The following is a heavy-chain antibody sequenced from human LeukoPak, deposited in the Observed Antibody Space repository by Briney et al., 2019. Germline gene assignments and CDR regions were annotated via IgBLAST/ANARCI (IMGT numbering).Heavy chain of an antibody. Sequence: GASVTVSCKASGYTFTTYYIHWVRQAPGQGLEWMGIINPSGGSASYAQKFQGRVTMTRDTSTSTVYMELSSLTSEDTAVYYCARDTLTNSVDYWGQGTLVTVSS. J-gene: IGHJ4*02. CDR2: INPSGGSA. CDR3: ARDTLTNSVDY. V-gene: IGHV1-46*01. CDR1: GYTFTTYY. D-gene: IGHD4-23*01.